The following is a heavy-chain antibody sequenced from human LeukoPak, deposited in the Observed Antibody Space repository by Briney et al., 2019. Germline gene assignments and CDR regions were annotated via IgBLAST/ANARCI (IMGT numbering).Heavy chain of an antibody. CDR2: INPSGGST. J-gene: IGHJ5*02. V-gene: IGHV1-46*01. CDR3: AREGVVVVAGDHPDWFDP. CDR1: GYTFTSYY. D-gene: IGHD2-15*01. Sequence: ASVKVSCKASGYTFTSYYMHWVRQAPGQGLGWMGIINPSGGSTSYAQKFQGRVTMTRDTSTSTVYMELSSLRSEDTAVYYCAREGVVVVAGDHPDWFDPWGQGTLVTVSS.